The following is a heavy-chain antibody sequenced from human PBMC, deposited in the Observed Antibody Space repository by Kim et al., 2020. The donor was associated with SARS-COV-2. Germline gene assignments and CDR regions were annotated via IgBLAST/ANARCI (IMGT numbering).Heavy chain of an antibody. Sequence: GGSLRLSCAASGFTFSSSSMNRVRQAPGKGLEWSSYISGSGSVYYADSVKGRFTISRDNAQNSLYLQMNNLRDEDTAVYYCARARYFDYWGQGTLVTVSS. J-gene: IGHJ4*02. V-gene: IGHV3-48*02. CDR3: ARARYFDY. CDR1: GFTFSSSS. CDR2: ISGSGSV.